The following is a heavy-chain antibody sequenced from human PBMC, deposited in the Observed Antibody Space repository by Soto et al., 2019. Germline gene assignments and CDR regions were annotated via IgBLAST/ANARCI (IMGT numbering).Heavy chain of an antibody. CDR1: GYTFTSYD. CDR3: ARDASPPGYYYYYGMDV. J-gene: IGHJ6*02. CDR2: MNPNSGNT. D-gene: IGHD1-1*01. Sequence: QVQLVQSGAEVKKPGASVKVSCKASGYTFTSYDINWVRQATGQGLEWMGWMNPNSGNTGYAQMFQGRVTMTRNTSITTAYMELSSLRSEDTAVYYCARDASPPGYYYYYGMDVWGQGTTVTVSS. V-gene: IGHV1-8*01.